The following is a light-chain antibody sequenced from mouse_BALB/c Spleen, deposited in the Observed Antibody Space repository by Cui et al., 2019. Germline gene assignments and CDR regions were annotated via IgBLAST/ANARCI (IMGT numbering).Light chain of an antibody. Sequence: IQLTQTSSSLSASLVDRVTISCRASQDISNYLYWYQQKPERTVKLLIYCASSLHSGIPSRFSGSGSRTDYSLTISPLEEDDIATYFCQQGNTHPSTFGGGTKLEIK. CDR2: CAS. CDR3: QQGNTHPST. V-gene: IGKV10-96*01. J-gene: IGKJ1*01. CDR1: QDISNY.